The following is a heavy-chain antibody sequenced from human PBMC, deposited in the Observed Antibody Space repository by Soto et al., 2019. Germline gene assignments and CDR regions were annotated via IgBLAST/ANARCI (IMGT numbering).Heavy chain of an antibody. CDR3: ARGSGPNDAFDI. J-gene: IGHJ3*02. CDR2: LYYSGSS. V-gene: IGHV4-61*01. D-gene: IGHD2-15*01. CDR1: GGSVSSGIYY. Sequence: QVQLQESGPGLVKPSETLSLTCTVSGGSVSSGIYYWSWIRQPPGKGLEWIWYLYYSGSSNYNPSLRSRVTPSVDTSKYQRSLKLSSVTAADTAVYYCARGSGPNDAFDIWGQGTMVTVSS.